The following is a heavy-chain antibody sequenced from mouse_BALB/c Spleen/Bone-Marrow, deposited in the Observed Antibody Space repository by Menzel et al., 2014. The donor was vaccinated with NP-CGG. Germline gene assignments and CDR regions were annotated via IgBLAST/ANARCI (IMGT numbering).Heavy chain of an antibody. CDR2: IDPANVNT. Sequence: EVKLLESGAELVKPGASVKLSCTASGFNIKNTYIHWVKQRPEQGLEWIGRIDPANVNTKYDPKFQGKATITADTSSNTAYLQLSSLTSEDTAVYYCATYYYDSSLFAYWGQGTLVTVSA. V-gene: IGHV14-3*02. J-gene: IGHJ3*01. CDR1: GFNIKNTY. CDR3: ATYYYDSSLFAY. D-gene: IGHD1-1*01.